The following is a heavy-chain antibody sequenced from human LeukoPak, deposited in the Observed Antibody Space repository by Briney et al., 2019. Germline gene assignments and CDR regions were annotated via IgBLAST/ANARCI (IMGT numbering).Heavy chain of an antibody. D-gene: IGHD3-3*01. V-gene: IGHV3-30*02. CDR1: GFTFSSYG. Sequence: PGGSLRLSCAASGFTFSSYGMHWVRQAPGKGLEWVAFIRYDGSNKYYADSVKGRFIISRDNSKNTLYLQMNSLRAEDTAVYYCAKGGDDFWFYFDYWGQGTLVTVSS. CDR3: AKGGDDFWFYFDY. CDR2: IRYDGSNK. J-gene: IGHJ4*02.